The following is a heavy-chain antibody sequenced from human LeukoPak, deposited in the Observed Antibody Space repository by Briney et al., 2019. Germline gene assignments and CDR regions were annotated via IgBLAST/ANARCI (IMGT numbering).Heavy chain of an antibody. CDR2: ISWNSGSI. V-gene: IGHV3-9*01. Sequence: GGSLRLSCAASGFTFDDYAMHWVRQAPGKGLEWVSGISWNSGSIGYADSVKGRFTISRDNAKNSLYLQMNSLRAEDTALYYCAKDSHGSYEGNFDYWGQGTLVTVSS. J-gene: IGHJ4*02. CDR3: AKDSHGSYEGNFDY. CDR1: GFTFDDYA. D-gene: IGHD5-18*01.